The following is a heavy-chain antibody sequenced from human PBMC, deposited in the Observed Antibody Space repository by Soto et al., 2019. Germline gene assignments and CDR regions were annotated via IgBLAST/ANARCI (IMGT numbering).Heavy chain of an antibody. D-gene: IGHD6-6*01. V-gene: IGHV4-38-2*02. Sequence: SETLSLTCAVSGYSISSGYYWGWIRQPPGKGLEWIGSIYHSGSTYYNPSLKSRVTISVDTSKNQFSQKLSSVTAADTAVYYCARDKGRSSGGDYWGQGTLVTVSS. CDR1: GYSISSGYY. CDR2: IYHSGST. CDR3: ARDKGRSSGGDY. J-gene: IGHJ4*02.